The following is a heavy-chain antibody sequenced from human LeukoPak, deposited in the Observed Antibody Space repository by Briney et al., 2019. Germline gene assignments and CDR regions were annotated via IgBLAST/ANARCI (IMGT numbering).Heavy chain of an antibody. Sequence: PGGSLRLSCAASGFTFSSYSMNWIRQPPGKGLEWIGEINHSGSTNYNPSLKSRVTISVDTSKNQFSLKLSSVTAADTAVYYCAGLSSSWYFGDPWGQGTLVTVSS. CDR1: GFTFSSYS. V-gene: IGHV4-34*08. D-gene: IGHD6-13*01. J-gene: IGHJ5*02. CDR3: AGLSSSWYFGDP. CDR2: INHSGST.